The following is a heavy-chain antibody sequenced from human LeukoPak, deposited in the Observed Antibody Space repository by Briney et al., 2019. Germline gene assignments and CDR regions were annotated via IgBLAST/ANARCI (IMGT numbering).Heavy chain of an antibody. V-gene: IGHV4-59*01. D-gene: IGHD6-19*01. CDR1: GGSISSYY. CDR2: IYYSGST. Sequence: SETLSLTCTVSGGSISSYYWSWIGQPPGKGVEWIGYIYYSGSTNYNPSLKSRVTISVDTSKNQFSLKLSSVTAADTAVYYCARDLRQSSGSRGAFDIWGQGTMVTVSS. CDR3: ARDLRQSSGSRGAFDI. J-gene: IGHJ3*02.